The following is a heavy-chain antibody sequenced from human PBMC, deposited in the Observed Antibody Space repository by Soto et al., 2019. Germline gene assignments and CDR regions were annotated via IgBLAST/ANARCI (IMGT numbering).Heavy chain of an antibody. Sequence: QTPGKGLEWIGSIYYSGSTYYNPSLEGRVTISIDKSKNQFYLDLNSVTAADTAMYYFARYGDCNRPGCIVGWFAPRGTGTLVPVSS. CDR2: IYYSGST. V-gene: IGHV4-39*07. D-gene: IGHD2-15*01. J-gene: IGHJ5*02. CDR3: ARYGDCNRPGCIVGWFAP.